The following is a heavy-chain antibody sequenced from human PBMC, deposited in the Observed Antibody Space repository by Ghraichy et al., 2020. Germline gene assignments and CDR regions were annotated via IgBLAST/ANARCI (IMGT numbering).Heavy chain of an antibody. D-gene: IGHD6-19*01. J-gene: IGHJ6*03. CDR1: GYTFTSYG. V-gene: IGHV1-18*01. Sequence: SVKVSCKASGYTFTSYGISWVRQAPGQGLEWMGWISAYNGNTNYAQKLQGRVTMTTDTSTSTAYMELRSLRSDDTAVYYCARVVVWESSGWYERDWGYYYYYMDVWGKGTTVTVSS. CDR3: ARVVVWESSGWYERDWGYYYYYMDV. CDR2: ISAYNGNT.